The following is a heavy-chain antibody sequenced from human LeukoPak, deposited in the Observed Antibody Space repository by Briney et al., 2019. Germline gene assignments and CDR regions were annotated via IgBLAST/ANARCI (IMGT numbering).Heavy chain of an antibody. CDR3: ARKSFHSSSYDY. Sequence: PSETLSLTCTVSGYSISSGYYWGWIRQPPGKGLEWIGSIYHSGSTYYNPSLKSRVTISVDTSKNHFSLKLSSVTAADTAVYYCARKSFHSSSYDYWGQGTLVTVSS. CDR2: IYHSGST. CDR1: GYSISSGYY. J-gene: IGHJ4*02. D-gene: IGHD6-13*01. V-gene: IGHV4-38-2*02.